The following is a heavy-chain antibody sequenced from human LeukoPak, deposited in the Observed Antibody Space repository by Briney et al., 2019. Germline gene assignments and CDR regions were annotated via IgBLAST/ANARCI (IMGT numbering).Heavy chain of an antibody. V-gene: IGHV3-53*01. CDR1: GFTVSSNY. Sequence: GGSLRLSCAASGFTVSSNYMSWVRQAPGKGLEWVSVIYSGGSTYYADSVKGRFTISRDNAKNTLYLQMNSLRAEDTAVYYCARERSGSYYVGAFDIWGQGTMVTVSS. CDR2: IYSGGST. J-gene: IGHJ3*02. D-gene: IGHD3-10*01. CDR3: ARERSGSYYVGAFDI.